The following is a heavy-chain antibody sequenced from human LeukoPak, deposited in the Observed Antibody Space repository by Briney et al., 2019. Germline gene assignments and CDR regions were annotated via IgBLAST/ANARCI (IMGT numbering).Heavy chain of an antibody. Sequence: GASVKVSCKASGYTFTGYYMHWVRQAPGQGLEWMGWISAYNGNTNYAQKLQGRVTMTRDTSTSTLYLELRGMRSDDTAVYYCARVIAAWYESGAFDIWGQGTMVTVSS. CDR2: ISAYNGNT. CDR3: ARVIAAWYESGAFDI. D-gene: IGHD6-13*01. J-gene: IGHJ3*02. CDR1: GYTFTGYY. V-gene: IGHV1-18*04.